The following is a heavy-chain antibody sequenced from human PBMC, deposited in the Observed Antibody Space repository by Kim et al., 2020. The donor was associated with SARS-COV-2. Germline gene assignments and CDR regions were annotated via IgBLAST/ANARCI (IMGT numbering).Heavy chain of an antibody. J-gene: IGHJ5*02. CDR1: GFTFSSYA. V-gene: IGHV3-30*04. Sequence: GGSLRLSCAASGFTFSSYAMHWVRQAPGKGLEWVAVISYDGSNKYYADSVKGRFTISRDNSKNTLYLQMNSLRAEDTAVYYCARDSLLWFGELFHNWFDPWGQGTLVTVSS. CDR2: ISYDGSNK. D-gene: IGHD3-10*01. CDR3: ARDSLLWFGELFHNWFDP.